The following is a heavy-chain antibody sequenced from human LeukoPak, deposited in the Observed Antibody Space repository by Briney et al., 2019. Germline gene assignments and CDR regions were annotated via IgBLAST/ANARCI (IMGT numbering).Heavy chain of an antibody. J-gene: IGHJ4*02. CDR1: GGTFSSYA. CDR3: ARGGLPRSDIVVVPADLLN. Sequence: EASVKVSCKASGGTFSSYAISWVRQAPGQGLEWMGGIIPICGTANYAQKFQGRVTITADESTSTAYMELSSLRSEDTAVYYCARGGLPRSDIVVVPADLLNWGQGTLVTVSS. V-gene: IGHV1-69*01. CDR2: IIPICGTA. D-gene: IGHD2-2*01.